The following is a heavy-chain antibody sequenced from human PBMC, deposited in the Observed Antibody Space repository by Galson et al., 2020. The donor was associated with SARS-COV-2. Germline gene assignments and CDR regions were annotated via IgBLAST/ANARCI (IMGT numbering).Heavy chain of an antibody. CDR3: ARGRYYGSGSEPFDI. CDR2: ISSSSSYI. CDR1: GFTFSSDS. J-gene: IGHJ3*02. D-gene: IGHD3-10*01. Sequence: GGSLRLSCAGSGFTFSSDSMTWVRQTPGKGLEWVSSISSSSSYIYYADSVKGRFTISRDNAQNSLYLQMNSLIAEDTAVYYCARGRYYGSGSEPFDIWGQGTLVTVSS. V-gene: IGHV3-21*01.